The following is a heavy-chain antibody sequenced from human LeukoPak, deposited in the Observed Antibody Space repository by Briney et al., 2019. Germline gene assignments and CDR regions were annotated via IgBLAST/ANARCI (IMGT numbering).Heavy chain of an antibody. V-gene: IGHV1-2*06. J-gene: IGHJ4*02. CDR2: INPTSGGT. D-gene: IGHD5-18*01. CDR3: ASGARVDTAMADLDY. CDR1: GYTFTGYY. Sequence: ASVKVSCKASGYTFTGYYMHWVRQAPEQGLEWMGRINPTSGGTNYAQKFQGRVTMTRDTSISTAYMELSRLRSDDTAVFYCASGARVDTAMADLDYWGQGSLVTVSS.